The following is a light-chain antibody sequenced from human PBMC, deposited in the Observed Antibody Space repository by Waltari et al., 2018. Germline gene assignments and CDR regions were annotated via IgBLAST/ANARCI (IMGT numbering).Light chain of an antibody. CDR3: QQYDISPLT. CDR2: GAS. Sequence: SPGTLSLSPGERATLSCRASQTVRTTYLAWYQQKPGQAPTLLIYGASSRATGIPDRFSGSGSGTDFSLTISSLEPEDFAVYYCQQYDISPLTLGGGTKV. V-gene: IGKV3-20*01. J-gene: IGKJ4*01. CDR1: QTVRTTY.